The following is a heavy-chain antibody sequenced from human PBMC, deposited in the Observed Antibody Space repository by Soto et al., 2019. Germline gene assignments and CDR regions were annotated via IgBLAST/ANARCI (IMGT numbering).Heavy chain of an antibody. D-gene: IGHD2-15*01. Sequence: PSETLSLTCAVSSGSISSSNWWSWVRQPPGKGLEWIGEIYHSGSTNYNPSLKSRVTISVDKSKNQFSLKLSSVTAADTAVYYCAREGLVVSDYYYMDVWGKGTTVTVSS. CDR2: IYHSGST. CDR1: SGSISSSNW. V-gene: IGHV4-4*02. CDR3: AREGLVVSDYYYMDV. J-gene: IGHJ6*03.